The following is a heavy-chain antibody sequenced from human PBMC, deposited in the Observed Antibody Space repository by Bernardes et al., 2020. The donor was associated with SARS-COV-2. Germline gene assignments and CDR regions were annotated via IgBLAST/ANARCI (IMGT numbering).Heavy chain of an antibody. CDR2: ISGGGFDT. CDR1: GFIFDNYA. D-gene: IGHD1-26*01. Sequence: GGSLRLSCGASGFIFDNYAMSWVRQAPGKGLEWVSGISGGGFDTYYIDSVKGRFSISRDSSRNTVSLQMNSLRGEDTAIYYCVKEISRIGTPLLDYWGQGTLVTVSS. CDR3: VKEISRIGTPLLDY. V-gene: IGHV3-23*01. J-gene: IGHJ4*02.